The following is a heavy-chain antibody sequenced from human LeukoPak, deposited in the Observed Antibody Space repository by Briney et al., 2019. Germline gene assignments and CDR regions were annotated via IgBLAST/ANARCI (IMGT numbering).Heavy chain of an antibody. CDR2: ISSSGTYV. D-gene: IGHD3-9*01. J-gene: IGHJ3*02. V-gene: IGHV3-21*01. CDR1: GFAFSSYS. CDR3: ARASSKQLAGYLPDGFDI. Sequence: GGSLRLSCAASGFAFSSYSMNWVRQAPGKGLEWVSSISSSGTYVYYADSVKGRFTISRDNAKNSLSLQMNSLRADDAAVYYCARASSKQLAGYLPDGFDIWGQGTMVTVSS.